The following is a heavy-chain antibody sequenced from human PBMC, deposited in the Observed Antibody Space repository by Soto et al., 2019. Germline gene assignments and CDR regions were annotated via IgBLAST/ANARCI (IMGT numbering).Heavy chain of an antibody. CDR1: GGSISSYD. D-gene: IGHD3-3*01. Sequence: PSETLSLTCTVSGGSISSYDWSWIRQPPGKGLEWIGYIYYSGSTNYNPSLKSRVTISVDTSMNQFSLKLSSVTAADTAVYYCASTPPFWSGPTPYYYMDVWGKGTTVTVSS. J-gene: IGHJ6*03. CDR2: IYYSGST. CDR3: ASTPPFWSGPTPYYYMDV. V-gene: IGHV4-59*01.